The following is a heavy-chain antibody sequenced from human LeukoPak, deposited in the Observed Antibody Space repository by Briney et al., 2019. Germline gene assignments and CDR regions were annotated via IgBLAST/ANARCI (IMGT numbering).Heavy chain of an antibody. CDR1: GFTFNIYS. V-gene: IGHV3-21*01. Sequence: GGSLRLSCAASGFTFNIYSMNWVRQAPGKGLEWVSRITSSSHYIYYADSVKGRFTISRDNAKNSLYLQMNSLRAEDTAVYYCARVGVLVTAFDIWGQGTMVTVSS. CDR3: ARVGVLVTAFDI. J-gene: IGHJ3*02. CDR2: ITSSSHYI. D-gene: IGHD3-16*01.